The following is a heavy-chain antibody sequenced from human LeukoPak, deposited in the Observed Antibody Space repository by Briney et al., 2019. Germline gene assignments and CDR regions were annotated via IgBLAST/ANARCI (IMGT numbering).Heavy chain of an antibody. Sequence: SETLSLTCTVSGGSVSIGNYYWSCIRQPPGKGLEWIGYIYYSGSTNYNPSLKSRVAISVDTSKNQFSLKLSSVTPADTAVYYCASGSLVVGTSAFDIWGQGTMVTVSS. D-gene: IGHD2-15*01. J-gene: IGHJ3*02. V-gene: IGHV4-61*01. CDR2: IYYSGST. CDR1: GGSVSIGNYY. CDR3: ASGSLVVGTSAFDI.